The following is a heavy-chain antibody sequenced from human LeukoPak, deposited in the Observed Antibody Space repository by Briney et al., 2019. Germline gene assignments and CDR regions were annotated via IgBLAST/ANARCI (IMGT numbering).Heavy chain of an antibody. CDR3: AREIGPIQLHLWGSAFDS. CDR1: GYSFTGYY. V-gene: IGHV1-46*01. J-gene: IGHJ4*02. CDR2: INPSGGST. D-gene: IGHD5-18*01. Sequence: ASVKVSCKASGYSFTGYYMHWVRQAPGQGLEWMGIINPSGGSTSYAQKFQGRVTMTRDTSTSTVYMELSSLRSEDTAVYHCAREIGPIQLHLWGSAFDSWGQGTLVTVSS.